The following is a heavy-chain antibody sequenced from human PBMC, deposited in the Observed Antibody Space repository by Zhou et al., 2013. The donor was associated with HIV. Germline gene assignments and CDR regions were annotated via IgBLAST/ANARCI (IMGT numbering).Heavy chain of an antibody. D-gene: IGHD3-9*01. CDR3: AMTRRNYDILTGWYYFDY. Sequence: QVQLVQSGAEVKKPGSSVKVSCKASGGTFSSYAISWVRQAPGQGLEWMGGIIPIFGTANYAQKFQGRVTITTDESTSTAYMELSSLRSEDTAVYYCAMTRRNYDILTGWYYFDYWGQGTLVTVSS. J-gene: IGHJ4*02. CDR2: IIPIFGTA. CDR1: GGTFSSYA. V-gene: IGHV1-69*05.